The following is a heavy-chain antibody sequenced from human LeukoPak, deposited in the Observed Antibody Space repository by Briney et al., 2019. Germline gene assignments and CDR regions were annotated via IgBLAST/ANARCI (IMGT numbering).Heavy chain of an antibody. V-gene: IGHV1-8*01. CDR1: GYTFTSSD. Sequence: ASMKVSCKASGYTFTSSDINWLRQATGQGPEWMGWLNPNSGKTGYAQKFQGRVTLTHDTATSTAYMELSNLRFEDTAVYYCARGRPGLAAAGTYDFWGQGTLITVSS. J-gene: IGHJ4*02. D-gene: IGHD6-13*01. CDR2: LNPNSGKT. CDR3: ARGRPGLAAAGTYDF.